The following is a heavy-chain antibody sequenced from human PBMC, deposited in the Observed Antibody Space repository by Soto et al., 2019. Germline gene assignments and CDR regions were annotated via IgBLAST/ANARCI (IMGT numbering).Heavy chain of an antibody. CDR2: MSYDGSKI. V-gene: IGHV3-30*18. CDR1: GFAFDTYG. Sequence: QVQLVESGGGVIQPGRSLRLSCEASGFAFDTYGMHWIRQGAGQGLEWVATMSYDGSKIYYRDSVRGRFSISRDDSKRTSYLQMNSLRAEDTAVYYCAKDRDPYYYYYLMDVWGQGTTVTVSS. J-gene: IGHJ6*02. CDR3: AKDRDPYYYYYLMDV.